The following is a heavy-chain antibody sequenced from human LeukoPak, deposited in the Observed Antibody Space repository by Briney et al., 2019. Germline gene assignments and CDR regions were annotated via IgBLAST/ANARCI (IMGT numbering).Heavy chain of an antibody. CDR2: INSDGTTT. CDR1: GFTLSGHW. J-gene: IGHJ4*02. CDR3: AKDQESFDY. V-gene: IGHV3-74*03. Sequence: GGSLRLSCGASGFTLSGHWMHWVRQAPGKRPMWVARINSDGTTTTYVDSVRGRFTISRDNAKNTLYLQMNSLRAEDTAVYYCAKDQESFDYWGQGTLVTVSS.